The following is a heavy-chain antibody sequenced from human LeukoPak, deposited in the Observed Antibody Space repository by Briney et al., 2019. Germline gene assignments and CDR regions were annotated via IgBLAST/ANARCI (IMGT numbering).Heavy chain of an antibody. J-gene: IGHJ4*02. V-gene: IGHV3-30*02. D-gene: IGHD2-2*01. Sequence: PGGSLRLSCAASGFTFSSYGMNWVRQAPGKGLEWVAFIRNDGSNKYYADSVKGRFTISRDNSKNTLYLQMNSLRAEDTAVYYCAKDPLGYCSSTSCSTPFDYWGQGTLVTVSS. CDR2: IRNDGSNK. CDR1: GFTFSSYG. CDR3: AKDPLGYCSSTSCSTPFDY.